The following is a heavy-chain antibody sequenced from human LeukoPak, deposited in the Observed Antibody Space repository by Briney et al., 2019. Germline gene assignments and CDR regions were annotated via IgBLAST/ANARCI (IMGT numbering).Heavy chain of an antibody. V-gene: IGHV3-64*01. J-gene: IGHJ4*02. Sequence: GGSLRLSCAASGFTFSNYPMHWVRQAPGEGLEYVSGISNNGGSTYYANSVKGRFTISRDNSKNTLYLQMGSLRAEDMAVYYCVSGPTWQQLARWWGQGTLVTVSS. CDR1: GFTFSNYP. D-gene: IGHD6-13*01. CDR2: ISNNGGST. CDR3: VSGPTWQQLARW.